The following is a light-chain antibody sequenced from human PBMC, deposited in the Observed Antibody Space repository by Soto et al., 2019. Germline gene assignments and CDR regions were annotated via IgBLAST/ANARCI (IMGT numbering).Light chain of an antibody. CDR3: QQRSNLLT. Sequence: IVLTQSPGTLSLSPGERATLSCRASQSVSSSDLAWYQQKPGQAPRLLIYSASSRATGIPDRFSGSGSGTDFTLTISRLEPEDFAVYYCQQRSNLLTFGGGTKVEIK. CDR1: QSVSSSD. CDR2: SAS. V-gene: IGKV3D-20*02. J-gene: IGKJ4*01.